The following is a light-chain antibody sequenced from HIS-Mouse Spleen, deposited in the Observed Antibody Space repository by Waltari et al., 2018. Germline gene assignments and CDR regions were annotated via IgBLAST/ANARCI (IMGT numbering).Light chain of an antibody. CDR2: EGS. CDR3: CSYAGSSTVV. V-gene: IGLV2-23*01. Sequence: QSALTQPASVSGSPGQSITPSCTGTSRDVGTYNHAPGYQQHPGKAPKLMIYEGSKRPSGVSNRFSGSKSGNTASLTISGLQAEDEADYYCCSYAGSSTVVFGGGTKLNVL. J-gene: IGLJ2*01. CDR1: SRDVGTYNH.